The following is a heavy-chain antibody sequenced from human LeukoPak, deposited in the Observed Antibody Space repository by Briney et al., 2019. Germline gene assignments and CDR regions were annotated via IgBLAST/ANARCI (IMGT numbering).Heavy chain of an antibody. V-gene: IGHV4-4*09. J-gene: IGHJ4*02. CDR2: IYTSGST. CDR3: ARHSGYSSSAGHFDY. Sequence: PSVTLSLTCTVSGGSISSYYWSWIRQPPGKGLEWIGYIYTSGSTNYNPSLKSRVTISVDTSKNQFSLKLSSVTAADTAVYYCARHSGYSSSAGHFDYWGQGSLVTVSS. CDR1: GGSISSYY. D-gene: IGHD6-6*01.